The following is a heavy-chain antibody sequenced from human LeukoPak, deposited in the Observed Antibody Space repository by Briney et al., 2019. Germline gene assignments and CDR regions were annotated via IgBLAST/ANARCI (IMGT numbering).Heavy chain of an antibody. Sequence: GGSLRLSCAASGFSFSSYEMTWVRQAPGKGLEWVSFISSSGSGKNYADSVKGRFTISRDNAKNSLYLQMNSLRADDTAVYYCARRYYGVNYWGQGTLVTVSS. CDR1: GFSFSSYE. J-gene: IGHJ4*02. CDR2: ISSSGSGK. V-gene: IGHV3-48*03. D-gene: IGHD4-17*01. CDR3: ARRYYGVNY.